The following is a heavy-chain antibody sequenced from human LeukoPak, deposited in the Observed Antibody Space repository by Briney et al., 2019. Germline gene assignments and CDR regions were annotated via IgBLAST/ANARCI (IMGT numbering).Heavy chain of an antibody. V-gene: IGHV1-69*02. D-gene: IGHD1-26*01. Sequence: SVKVSCKASGGTFSSYTISWVRQAPGRGLEWMGRIIPILGIANYARKFQGRVTITADKSTSTAYMELSSLRSEDTAVYYCAASGSYYDYWGQGTLVTVSS. J-gene: IGHJ4*02. CDR3: AASGSYYDY. CDR1: GGTFSSYT. CDR2: IIPILGIA.